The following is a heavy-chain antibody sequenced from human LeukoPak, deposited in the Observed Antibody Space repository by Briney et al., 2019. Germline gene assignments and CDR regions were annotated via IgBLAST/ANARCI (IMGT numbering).Heavy chain of an antibody. CDR3: ASNYDSSGYYQVPTDR. CDR1: GFTFNEYA. D-gene: IGHD3-22*01. J-gene: IGHJ5*02. V-gene: IGHV3-23*01. Sequence: GGSLRLSCAASGFTFNEYAMTWVRQAPEKGLEWVSTISASGDGTYFSDSVKGRFTIFRDNSKNTQYLQMNSLRAEDTAVYYCASNYDSSGYYQVPTDRWGQGTLVTVSS. CDR2: ISASGDGT.